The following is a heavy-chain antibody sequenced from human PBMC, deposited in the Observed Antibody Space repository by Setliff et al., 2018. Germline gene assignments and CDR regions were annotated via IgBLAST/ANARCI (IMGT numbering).Heavy chain of an antibody. CDR2: TIPIFGTT. J-gene: IGHJ3*02. D-gene: IGHD1-26*01. CDR3: ASPHRGGSYYDVFDI. Sequence: SVKVSCKASGGTFSNYGVSWVRQAPGQGLEWMGGTIPIFGTTTYAQKFLGRVTITTDESSSTGYMELSSLRAEDTAVYYCASPHRGGSYYDVFDIWGQGTMVTVSS. V-gene: IGHV1-69*05. CDR1: GGTFSNYG.